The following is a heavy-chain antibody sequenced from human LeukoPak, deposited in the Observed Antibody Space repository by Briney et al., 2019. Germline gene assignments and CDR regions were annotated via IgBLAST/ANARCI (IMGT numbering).Heavy chain of an antibody. Sequence: GGSLRLSCAASGFTFSSYGMHWVRQAPGKGLEWVAVIWYDGSNKYYADSVKGRFTISRDNSKNTLYLQMNSLRAEDTAVYYCAKGDGVVTYSDYWGQGTLVTVSS. CDR1: GFTFSSYG. J-gene: IGHJ4*02. CDR3: AKGDGVVTYSDY. D-gene: IGHD4-23*01. V-gene: IGHV3-33*06. CDR2: IWYDGSNK.